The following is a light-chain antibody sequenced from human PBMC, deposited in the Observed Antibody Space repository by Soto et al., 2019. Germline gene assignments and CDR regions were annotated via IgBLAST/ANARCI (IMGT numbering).Light chain of an antibody. V-gene: IGKV3-20*01. J-gene: IGKJ1*01. CDR3: QQYGSSPRT. CDR1: QSVRSIY. Sequence: EIVLTQSPGTLSLSPGERATLSCRASQSVRSIYLAWYQQKPGQAPRLLIYGASSRATGIPDRFSGSGSGTDCTLTISRLEPEDFAVDYCQQYGSSPRTFGQGTKVEIK. CDR2: GAS.